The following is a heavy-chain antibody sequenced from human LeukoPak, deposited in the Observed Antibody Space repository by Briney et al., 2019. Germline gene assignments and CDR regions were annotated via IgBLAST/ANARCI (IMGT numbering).Heavy chain of an antibody. J-gene: IGHJ4*02. CDR3: ARDFAHDYGDYNFDY. D-gene: IGHD4-17*01. CDR1: GYTFTDYY. CDR2: INPNSGGT. Sequence: ASVKVSCKASGYTFTDYYMHWVRQAPGQGLEWMGWINPNSGGTNYAQKFQGRVTMTRDTSISTAYMELSRLRSDDTAVYYCARDFAHDYGDYNFDYWGQGTLVTVSS. V-gene: IGHV1-2*02.